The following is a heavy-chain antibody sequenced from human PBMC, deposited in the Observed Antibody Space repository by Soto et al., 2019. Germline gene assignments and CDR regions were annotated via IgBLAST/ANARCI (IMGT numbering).Heavy chain of an antibody. D-gene: IGHD4-4*01. J-gene: IGHJ4*02. CDR1: GFSLTTSGVG. V-gene: IGHV2-5*02. CDR3: AHRRYSSSRGFDY. Sequence: QITLKESGPTLVKPTQTLTLTCTFSGFSLTTSGVGVGWIRQPPGKALEWLALIYWDDNKSYSPSLKSRLTNPNDTSKNQVVLTMYNMDPMDTATYYCAHRRYSSSRGFDYWGQGILVTVSS. CDR2: IYWDDNK.